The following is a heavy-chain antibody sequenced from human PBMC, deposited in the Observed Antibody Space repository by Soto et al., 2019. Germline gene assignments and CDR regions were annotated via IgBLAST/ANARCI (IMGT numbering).Heavy chain of an antibody. Sequence: GGSLRLSCAASGFTFSNYAMTWVRQAPGKGLEWVSAVSGSSGNTFYADSVKGRFTTSRDNSRKTPYLQMTSLRAEDAAVYYCAKFSATSVYDISSAPDYWGQGTLVTVSS. J-gene: IGHJ4*02. CDR1: GFTFSNYA. CDR3: AKFSATSVYDISSAPDY. V-gene: IGHV3-23*01. CDR2: VSGSSGNT. D-gene: IGHD6-6*01.